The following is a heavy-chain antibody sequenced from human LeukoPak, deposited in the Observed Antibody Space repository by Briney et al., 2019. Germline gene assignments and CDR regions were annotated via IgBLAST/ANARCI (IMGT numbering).Heavy chain of an antibody. CDR2: INPNSGGT. V-gene: IGHV1-2*02. J-gene: IGHJ6*03. CDR3: AREIGYSSSPYYMDV. D-gene: IGHD6-6*01. CDR1: GYTFTGYY. Sequence: GASVKVSCKASGYTFTGYYMHWVRQAPGQGLEWMGWINPNSGGTNYAQKFQGRVTMTRDTSISTAYMELSRLRSDDTAVYYCAREIGYSSSPYYMDVWGKGTTVTVSS.